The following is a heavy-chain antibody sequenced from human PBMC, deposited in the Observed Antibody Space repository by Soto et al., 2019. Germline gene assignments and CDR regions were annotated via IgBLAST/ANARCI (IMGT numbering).Heavy chain of an antibody. V-gene: IGHV1-46*01. CDR3: ARDGPHRWVDY. CDR1: GYTFGDYR. J-gene: IGHJ4*02. Sequence: ASVKVSCKASGYTFGDYRMHWVRQSPGQGLEWMGMINPSGGSTTYAQKFQGRVTMTRDTSTSTFYMDLSLTSEDTAVYYCARDGPHRWVDYWGQGTLVTSPQ. CDR2: INPSGGST.